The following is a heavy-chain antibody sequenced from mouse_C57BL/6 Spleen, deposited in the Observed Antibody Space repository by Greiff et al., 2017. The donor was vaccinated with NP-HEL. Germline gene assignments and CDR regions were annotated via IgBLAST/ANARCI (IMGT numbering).Heavy chain of an antibody. CDR3: ARFGNWEGFAY. Sequence: QVQLQQSGAELVKPGASVKLSCKASGYTFTSYWMQWVKQRPGQGLEWIGELDPSDSYTNYNQKFKGKATLTVDTSSSTAYMQLSSLTSEDSAVYYCARFGNWEGFAYWGQGTLVTVSA. V-gene: IGHV1-50*01. CDR1: GYTFTSYW. CDR2: LDPSDSYT. D-gene: IGHD4-1*01. J-gene: IGHJ3*01.